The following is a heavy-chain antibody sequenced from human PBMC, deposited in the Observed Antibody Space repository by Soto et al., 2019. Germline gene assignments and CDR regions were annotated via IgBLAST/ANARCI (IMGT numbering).Heavy chain of an antibody. J-gene: IGHJ4*02. V-gene: IGHV3-30*18. CDR1: GFTFSSYG. D-gene: IGHD3-22*01. CDR2: ISYDGSNK. Sequence: QVQLVESGGGVVQPGRSLRLSCAASGFTFSSYGMHWVRQAPGKGLEWVAVISYDGSNKYYADSVKGRFTISRDNSKNTLYLQMNSLRAEDTAVYYCAKGRFDYYDSSGYSFDYWGQGTLVTVSS. CDR3: AKGRFDYYDSSGYSFDY.